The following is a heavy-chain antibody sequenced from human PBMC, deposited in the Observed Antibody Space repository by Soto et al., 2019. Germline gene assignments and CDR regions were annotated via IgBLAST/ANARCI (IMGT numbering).Heavy chain of an antibody. J-gene: IGHJ4*02. V-gene: IGHV5-51*01. Sequence: AGVSLKISCKGSGYSFTSYWIGWVRQMPGKGLEWMGIIYPGDSDTRYSPSFQGQGTISADKSISTAYLQWSSLKASDTAMYYCARRETDYYDSSGYYLDDWGQGTRVTVAS. CDR3: ARRETDYYDSSGYYLDD. CDR1: GYSFTSYW. CDR2: IYPGDSDT. D-gene: IGHD3-22*01.